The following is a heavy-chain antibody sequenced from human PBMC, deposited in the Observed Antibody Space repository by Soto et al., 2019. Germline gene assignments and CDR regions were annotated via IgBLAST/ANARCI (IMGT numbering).Heavy chain of an antibody. D-gene: IGHD6-19*01. J-gene: IGHJ3*01. CDR3: ARIRVSSPDAFAV. V-gene: IGHV2-70*11. CDR1: GFSLSTSGMC. CDR2: IDWDDDE. Sequence: KAGPTLVNPTQTLTRTCTFSGFSLSTSGMCVAWIRQPPGKALEWLARIDWDDDECYSTSLKTRVNISKDTSKNQVVLRMTNMDPVDTATYYCARIRVSSPDAFAVWGQGTMVTVSS.